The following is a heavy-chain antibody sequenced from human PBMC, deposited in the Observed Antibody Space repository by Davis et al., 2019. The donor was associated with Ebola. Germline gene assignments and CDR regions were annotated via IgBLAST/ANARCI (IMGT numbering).Heavy chain of an antibody. CDR3: ARIVGATYFDY. CDR1: GGSISSSSYY. V-gene: IGHV4-39*07. J-gene: IGHJ4*02. CDR2: IYYSGST. Sequence: GSLRLSCTVSGGSISSSSYYWGWIRQPPGKGLEWIGSIYYSGSTNYNPSLKSRVTISVDTSKNQFSLKLSSVTAADTAVYYCARIVGATYFDYWGQGTLVTVSS. D-gene: IGHD1-26*01.